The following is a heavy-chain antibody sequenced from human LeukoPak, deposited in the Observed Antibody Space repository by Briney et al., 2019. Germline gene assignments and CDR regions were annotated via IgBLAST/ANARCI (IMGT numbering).Heavy chain of an antibody. J-gene: IGHJ4*02. CDR1: GGSFSGYY. CDR2: INHIGST. V-gene: IGHV4-34*01. CDR3: ARGGCSSTSCYTGGFDY. Sequence: SETLSLTCAVYGGSFSGYYWSWIRQPPGKGLEWIGEINHIGSTNYNPSLKSRVTISVDTSKNQFSLKLSSVPAADTAVYYCARGGCSSTSCYTGGFDYWGQGTLVTVSS. D-gene: IGHD2-2*02.